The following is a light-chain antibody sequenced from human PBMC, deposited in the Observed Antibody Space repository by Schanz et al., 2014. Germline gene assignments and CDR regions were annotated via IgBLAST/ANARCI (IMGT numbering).Light chain of an antibody. CDR1: SSDVGNYNL. Sequence: QSALTQPASVSGSPGESITISCTGTSSDVGNYNLVSWYQQDAGKAPKLIIYDGSKRPSGVSHRFSGSKSGSTASLRISVLQDEDESNYSCCSYAGSTSVVFGGGTKLTVL. J-gene: IGLJ2*01. CDR2: DGS. CDR3: CSYAGSTSVV. V-gene: IGLV2-23*01.